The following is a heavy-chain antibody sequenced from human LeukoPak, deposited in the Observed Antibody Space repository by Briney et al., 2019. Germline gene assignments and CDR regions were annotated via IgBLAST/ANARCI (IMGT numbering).Heavy chain of an antibody. CDR1: GFTFSSYS. V-gene: IGHV3-48*01. CDR2: ISSSSSTI. Sequence: GGSLRLSCAASGFTFSSYSMNWVRRAPGKGLEWVSYISSSSSTIYYADSVKGRFTISRDNAKNSLYLQMNSLRAEDTAVYYCARAASGGSCYATGGCFWFDPWGQETLVAVSS. J-gene: IGHJ5*02. D-gene: IGHD2-15*01. CDR3: ARAASGGSCYATGGCFWFDP.